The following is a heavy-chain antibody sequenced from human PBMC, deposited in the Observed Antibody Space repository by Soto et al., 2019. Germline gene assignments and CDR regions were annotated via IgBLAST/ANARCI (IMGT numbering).Heavy chain of an antibody. CDR3: ARLKTYDILNKSDY. J-gene: IGHJ4*02. Sequence: QVQLQESGPGLVKPSGTLSLTCAVSGGSIGSSNWWSWVRQPPGKGLEWIGEIYDSGSTNYNPSLKSRLTISLDKSKNQFPLNLSSVTAADTAVYYCARLKTYDILNKSDYWGQGALVTVSS. V-gene: IGHV4-4*02. D-gene: IGHD3-9*01. CDR2: IYDSGST. CDR1: GGSIGSSNW.